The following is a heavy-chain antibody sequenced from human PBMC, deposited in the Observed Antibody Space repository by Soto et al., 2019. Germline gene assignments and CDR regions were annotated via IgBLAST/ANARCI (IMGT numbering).Heavy chain of an antibody. CDR2: IRSKAYGGTT. V-gene: IGHV3-49*03. CDR1: GFTFGDYA. J-gene: IGHJ5*02. Sequence: GGSLRLSCTASGFTFGDYAMSWFRQAPGKGLEWVGFIRSKAYGGTTEYAASVKGRFTISRDDSESIAYLQMNSLKTEDTAVYYCTSTYPNYDFWSGYHHWGQGTLVTVSS. D-gene: IGHD3-3*01. CDR3: TSTYPNYDFWSGYHH.